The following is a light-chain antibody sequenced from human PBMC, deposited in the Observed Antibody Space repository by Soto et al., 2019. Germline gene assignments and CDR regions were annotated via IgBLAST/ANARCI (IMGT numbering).Light chain of an antibody. V-gene: IGKV3-11*01. J-gene: IGKJ2*01. Sequence: EIVLTQSPATLSLSPGERATLSCRASQSVSSYLAWYQQKPGQAPRLLIYDASTRTTGIPARFSGSGSGTDFTLTISSLEPEDFAVYYCQQRRNWPPYTFGQGTKLE. CDR2: DAS. CDR1: QSVSSY. CDR3: QQRRNWPPYT.